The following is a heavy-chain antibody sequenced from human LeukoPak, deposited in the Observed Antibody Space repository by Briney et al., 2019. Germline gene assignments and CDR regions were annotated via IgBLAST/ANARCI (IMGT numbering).Heavy chain of an antibody. D-gene: IGHD3-22*01. CDR2: VSGSGAST. J-gene: IGHJ6*03. Sequence: PGGSLRLSCATSGFYFEGYAMSWVRQAPGKGLEWVSGVSGSGASTYYADSVKGRFTISRDSSKNTLYLQLNSLRVEDTAVYYCARVYGSSNYYYDRYYYYMDVWGRGTTVTVSS. CDR3: ARVYGSSNYYYDRYYYYMDV. CDR1: GFYFEGYA. V-gene: IGHV3-23*01.